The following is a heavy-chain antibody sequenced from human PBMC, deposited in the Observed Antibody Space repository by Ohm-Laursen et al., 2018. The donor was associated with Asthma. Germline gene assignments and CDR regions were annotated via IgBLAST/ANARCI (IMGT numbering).Heavy chain of an antibody. CDR3: ARGLGAAGTN. J-gene: IGHJ4*02. V-gene: IGHV4-34*01. Sequence: GTLSLTCAVYGCSFSGYYWSWIRQPPGQGLEWIGAINHSGSTNYNPSLKSRVTISVDTPKNQFPLMLSSVTAADTAAYYCARGLGAAGTNWGQGTLVTVSS. CDR1: GCSFSGYY. D-gene: IGHD6-13*01. CDR2: INHSGST.